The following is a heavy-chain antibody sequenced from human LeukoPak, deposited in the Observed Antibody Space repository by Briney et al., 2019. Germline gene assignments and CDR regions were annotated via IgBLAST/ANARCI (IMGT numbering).Heavy chain of an antibody. CDR3: ARGVVVVTAIPFDY. D-gene: IGHD2-21*02. V-gene: IGHV1-18*01. Sequence: QKFQGRVTMTTGTSTSTAYMELRSLRSDDTAVYYCARGVVVVTAIPFDYWGQGTLVTVSS. J-gene: IGHJ4*02.